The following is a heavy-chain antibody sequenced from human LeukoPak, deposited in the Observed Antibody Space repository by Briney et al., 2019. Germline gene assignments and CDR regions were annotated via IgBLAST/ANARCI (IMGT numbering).Heavy chain of an antibody. CDR3: SRGGWPTAGTPRMDV. Sequence: GESLRLACAASGFTFSDHGIHWVRHAPGKGLEWVAIIYYDGKNKYYADSAKGRFTISRDNPKNTAYLQMNSLSGDDSGVYYCSRGGWPTAGTPRMDVWGQGTTVIVSS. CDR1: GFTFSDHG. V-gene: IGHV3-33*01. D-gene: IGHD6-13*01. CDR2: IYYDGKNK. J-gene: IGHJ6*02.